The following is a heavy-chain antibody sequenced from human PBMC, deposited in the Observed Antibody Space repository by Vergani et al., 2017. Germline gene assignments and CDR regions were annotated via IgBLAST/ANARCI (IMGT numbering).Heavy chain of an antibody. CDR3: AREEYYYGSGRGWTHDY. Sequence: QVQLQESGPGLVKPSETLSLTCTVSGGSVSSGSYYWSWIRQPPGKGLEWIGEINHSGSTNYNPSLKSRVTISVDTSKNQFSLKLSSVTAADTAVYYCAREEYYYGSGRGWTHDYWGQGTLVTVSS. D-gene: IGHD3-10*01. CDR1: GGSVSSGSYY. V-gene: IGHV4-61*01. J-gene: IGHJ4*02. CDR2: INHSGST.